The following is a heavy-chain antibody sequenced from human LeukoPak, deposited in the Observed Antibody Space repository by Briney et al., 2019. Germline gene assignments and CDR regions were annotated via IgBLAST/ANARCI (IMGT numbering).Heavy chain of an antibody. CDR2: MNPNSGNT. CDR3: ARVVSGYYYYYYMDV. J-gene: IGHJ6*03. CDR1: GYTFTSSD. D-gene: IGHD6-6*01. V-gene: IGHV1-8*03. Sequence: GASVTVSCKASGYTFTSSDINWVRQATGQGREWMGWMNPNSGNTGYAQKFQGRVTFTRNTSISTAYMELSSLRSEDTAVYFCARVVSGYYYYYYMDVWGKGTTVTVSS.